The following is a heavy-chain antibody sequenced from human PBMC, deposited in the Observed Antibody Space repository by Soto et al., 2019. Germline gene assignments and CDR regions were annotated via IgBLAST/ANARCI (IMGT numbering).Heavy chain of an antibody. CDR3: ARVGDDSSGYYYDY. D-gene: IGHD3-22*01. J-gene: IGHJ4*02. Sequence: GGSLRLSCAASGFTFSSYDMHWVRQATGKGLEWVSAIGTAGDTYYPGSVKGRFTISRENAKNSLYLQMNSLRAGDTAVYYCARVGDDSSGYYYDYWGQGTRVTVSS. CDR1: GFTFSSYD. CDR2: IGTAGDT. V-gene: IGHV3-13*01.